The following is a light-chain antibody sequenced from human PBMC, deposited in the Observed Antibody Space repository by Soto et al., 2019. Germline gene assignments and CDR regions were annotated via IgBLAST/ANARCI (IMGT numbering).Light chain of an antibody. J-gene: IGKJ2*01. CDR1: QSISSW. CDR2: KAS. CDR3: QQYNSYSRT. Sequence: DIHMTQSPSTLSASVGDRVTITCRASQSISSWLAWYQQKPGKAPKVLIYKASGLQSGVPSRFSGSGSGTEFTLTISSLQPDDFATYYCQQYNSYSRTFGQGPSWRSN. V-gene: IGKV1-5*03.